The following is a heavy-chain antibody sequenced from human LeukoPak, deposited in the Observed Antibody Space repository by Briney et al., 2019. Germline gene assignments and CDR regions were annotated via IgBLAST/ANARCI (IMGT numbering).Heavy chain of an antibody. D-gene: IGHD3-22*01. CDR1: GGSISSYD. V-gene: IGHV4-4*07. CDR3: ARANYYDSSGYSRGAFDI. CDR2: TYTSGST. J-gene: IGHJ3*02. Sequence: SETLSLTCAVSGGSISSYDWSWIRQPAGKGLEWIGRTYTSGSTNYNPSLKSRVTMSVDMSKNQFSLKLSSMIAADTAVYYCARANYYDSSGYSRGAFDIWGQGTMVTVSS.